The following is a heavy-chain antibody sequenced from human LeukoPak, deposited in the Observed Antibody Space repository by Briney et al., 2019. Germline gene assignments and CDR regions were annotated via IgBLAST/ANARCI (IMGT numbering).Heavy chain of an antibody. J-gene: IGHJ6*02. CDR3: ARDATHLDYYDSSGKGFYYYGMDV. Sequence: GGSLRLSCAASGFTFSSYSMNWVRQAPGKGLEWVSSTSSSSSYIYYADSVKGRFTISRDNAKNSLYLQMNSLRAEDTAVYYCARDATHLDYYDSSGKGFYYYGMDVWGQGATVTVSS. D-gene: IGHD3-22*01. V-gene: IGHV3-21*01. CDR2: TSSSSSYI. CDR1: GFTFSSYS.